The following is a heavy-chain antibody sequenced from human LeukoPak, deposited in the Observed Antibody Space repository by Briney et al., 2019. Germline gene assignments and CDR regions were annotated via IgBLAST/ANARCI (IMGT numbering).Heavy chain of an antibody. CDR3: ASLDYGDYGTEYDY. J-gene: IGHJ4*02. V-gene: IGHV4-30-4*08. CDR1: GGSISSGDYY. D-gene: IGHD4-17*01. Sequence: SQTLSLXCTVSGGSISSGDYYWSWIRQPPGKGLEWIGYIYYSGITYYNPSLKSRVTISVDTSKNQFSLKLSSVTAADTAVYYCASLDYGDYGTEYDYWGQGTLVTVSS. CDR2: IYYSGIT.